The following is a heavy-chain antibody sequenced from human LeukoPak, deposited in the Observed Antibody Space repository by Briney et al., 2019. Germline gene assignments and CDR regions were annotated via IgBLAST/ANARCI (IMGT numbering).Heavy chain of an antibody. CDR2: INHSGST. CDR3: ARAQGRRPLNFDY. CDR1: GGSFSGYY. Sequence: SETLSLTCAVYGGSFSGYYWSWIRQPPGKGLEWIGEINHSGSTNYNPSLKSRVTMSVDTSKNQFSLKLSSVTAADTAVYYCARAQGRRPLNFDYWGQGTLVTVSS. J-gene: IGHJ4*02. V-gene: IGHV4-34*01.